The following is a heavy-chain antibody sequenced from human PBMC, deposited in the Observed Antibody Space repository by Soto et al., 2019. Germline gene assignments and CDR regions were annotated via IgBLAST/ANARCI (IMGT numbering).Heavy chain of an antibody. CDR1: GFTFSNAW. CDR2: IKSKTDGGTT. Sequence: GGSLRLSCAASGFTFSNAWMNWVRQAPGKGLEWVGRIKSKTDGGTTDYAAPVKGRFTISRDDSKNTLYLQMNSLKTEDTAVYYCTTEGVDTIFRFHSDYWGQGTLVTVSS. D-gene: IGHD5-18*01. J-gene: IGHJ4*02. CDR3: TTEGVDTIFRFHSDY. V-gene: IGHV3-15*07.